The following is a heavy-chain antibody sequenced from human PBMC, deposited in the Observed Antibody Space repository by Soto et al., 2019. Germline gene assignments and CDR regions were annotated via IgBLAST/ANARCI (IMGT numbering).Heavy chain of an antibody. CDR2: TNHSGST. CDR3: ARGALVHYYFDY. Sequence: SETLSLTCAVYGGSFSGYYWSWIRQPPGKGLEWIGETNHSGSTNYNPSLKSRVTISVDTSKNQFSLKLSSVTAADTAVYHCARGALVHYYFDYWGQGTLVTVSS. J-gene: IGHJ4*02. D-gene: IGHD6-13*01. CDR1: GGSFSGYY. V-gene: IGHV4-34*01.